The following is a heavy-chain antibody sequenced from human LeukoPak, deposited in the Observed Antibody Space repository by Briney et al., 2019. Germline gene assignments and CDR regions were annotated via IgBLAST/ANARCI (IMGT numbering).Heavy chain of an antibody. CDR1: GGSISSGDYY. D-gene: IGHD4-23*01. V-gene: IGHV4-30-4*08. CDR3: ARASTVVTWFDP. J-gene: IGHJ5*02. CDR2: IYYSGST. Sequence: SETLSLTCTVSGGSISSGDYYWSWIRQPPGKGLEWTGYIYYSGSTYYNPSLKSRVTISVDTSKNQFSLKLSSVTAADTAVYYCARASTVVTWFDPWGQGTLVTVSS.